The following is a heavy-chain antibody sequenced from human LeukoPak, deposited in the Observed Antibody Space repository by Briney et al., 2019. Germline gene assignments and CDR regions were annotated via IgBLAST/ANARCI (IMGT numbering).Heavy chain of an antibody. J-gene: IGHJ4*02. CDR2: INPSGGST. CDR3: ARAGGLTMIAVVLDY. CDR1: GYTFTSYY. D-gene: IGHD3-22*01. V-gene: IGHV1-46*01. Sequence: PTASVKVSCKASGYTFTSYYMHWVRQAPGQGLEWMGIINPSGGSTSYAQKFQGRVTMTRDTSTSTVYMELSSLRSEDTAVYYCARAGGLTMIAVVLDYWGQGTLVTVSS.